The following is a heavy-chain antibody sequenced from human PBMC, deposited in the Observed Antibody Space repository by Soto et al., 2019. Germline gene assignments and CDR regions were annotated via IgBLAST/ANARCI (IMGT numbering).Heavy chain of an antibody. Sequence: PGGSLRLSCAASGFTFSSYSMNWVRQAPGKGLEWVSYISSSSSTIYYADSVKGRFTISRDNAKNSLYLQMNSLRDEDTAVYYCAREQDYDSSGYYSSAFDIWGQGTMVTVSS. CDR3: AREQDYDSSGYYSSAFDI. V-gene: IGHV3-48*02. J-gene: IGHJ3*02. CDR1: GFTFSSYS. D-gene: IGHD3-22*01. CDR2: ISSSSSTI.